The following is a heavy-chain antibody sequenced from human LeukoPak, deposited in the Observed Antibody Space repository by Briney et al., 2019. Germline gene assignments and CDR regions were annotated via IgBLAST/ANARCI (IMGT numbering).Heavy chain of an antibody. J-gene: IGHJ3*02. Sequence: GGSLRLSCAASGFTFDDYAMHWVRQAPGKGLEWVSGISWNSGSIGYADSVKGRFTISRDNAKNSLYLQMNSLRAEDTALYYCARASPYSNHDAFDIWGQGTMVTVSS. D-gene: IGHD4-11*01. CDR1: GFTFDDYA. V-gene: IGHV3-9*01. CDR3: ARASPYSNHDAFDI. CDR2: ISWNSGSI.